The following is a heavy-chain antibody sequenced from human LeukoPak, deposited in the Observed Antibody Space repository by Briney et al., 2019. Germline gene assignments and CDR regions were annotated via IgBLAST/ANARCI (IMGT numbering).Heavy chain of an antibody. CDR3: TTHQNSVDYVGWEYYYGMDV. CDR1: GFTFSNDW. Sequence: GGSLRLSCAASGFTFSNDWMSWVRQAPGKGLEWVGRIKSKTDGGTTDYAAPVKGRFTISRDDSKNTLYLQMNSLKPEDQAVYYCTTHQNSVDYVGWEYYYGMDVWGQGTTVTVSS. CDR2: IKSKTDGGTT. D-gene: IGHD4-17*01. J-gene: IGHJ6*02. V-gene: IGHV3-15*01.